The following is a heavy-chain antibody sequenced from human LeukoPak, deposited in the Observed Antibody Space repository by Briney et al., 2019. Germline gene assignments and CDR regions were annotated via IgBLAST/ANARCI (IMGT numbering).Heavy chain of an antibody. CDR3: ARRRYSSGWYDY. CDR1: GGSFSGYY. CDR2: INHSGST. D-gene: IGHD6-19*01. J-gene: IGHJ4*02. V-gene: IGHV4-34*01. Sequence: SETLSLTCAVYGGSFSGYYWSWIRQPAGKGLEWIGEINHSGSTNYNPSLKSRVTISVDTSKNQFSLKLSSVTAADTAVYYCARRRYSSGWYDYWGQGTLVTVSS.